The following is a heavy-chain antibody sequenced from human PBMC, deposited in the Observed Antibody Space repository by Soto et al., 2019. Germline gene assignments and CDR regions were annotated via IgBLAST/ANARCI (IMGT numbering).Heavy chain of an antibody. Sequence: GGSLRLSCAASGFTFSTYWMSWVRQAPGKGLEWVANIKQDGSEKYYVDSVKGRFTISRDNAKNSLYLQMNSLRTEDTAVYYCAYGADGPLYFQHWGQGTLVTVPQ. D-gene: IGHD4-17*01. CDR3: AYGADGPLYFQH. J-gene: IGHJ1*01. CDR2: IKQDGSEK. CDR1: GFTFSTYW. V-gene: IGHV3-7*01.